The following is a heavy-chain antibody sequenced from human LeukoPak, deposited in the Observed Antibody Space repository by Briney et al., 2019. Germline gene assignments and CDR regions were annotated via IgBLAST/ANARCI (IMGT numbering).Heavy chain of an antibody. V-gene: IGHV5-51*01. CDR3: ARRCDSGGYRLWFDP. Sequence: GESLKISCKGTGYSFTNYWIGWVRQMPGKGLEWMGMISPHDSDTRYSPSFQGQVTISADKSITTAYLQWSSLEASDTAIYYCARRCDSGGYRLWFDPWGQGTLVTVSS. CDR2: ISPHDSDT. CDR1: GYSFTNYW. D-gene: IGHD3-10*01. J-gene: IGHJ5*02.